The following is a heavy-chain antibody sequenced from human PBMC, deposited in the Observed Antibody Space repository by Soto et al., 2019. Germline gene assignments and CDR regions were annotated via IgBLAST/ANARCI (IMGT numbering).Heavy chain of an antibody. CDR3: AKDAGKGYCSGGSCYYFDY. Sequence: GGSLRLSCAASGFTFSSYAMSWVRQAPGKGLEWVSAISGSGGSTYYADSVKGRFTISRDNSKNTLCLQMNSLRAEDTAVYYCAKDAGKGYCSGGSCYYFDYWGQGTLVTVSS. J-gene: IGHJ4*02. V-gene: IGHV3-23*01. CDR1: GFTFSSYA. D-gene: IGHD2-15*01. CDR2: ISGSGGST.